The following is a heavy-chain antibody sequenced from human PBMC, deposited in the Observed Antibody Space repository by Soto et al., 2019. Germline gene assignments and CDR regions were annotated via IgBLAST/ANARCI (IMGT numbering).Heavy chain of an antibody. D-gene: IGHD5-12*01. Sequence: EVQVVESGGGLIQPGGSLRLSCAASGFTVSSTYMSWVRQAPGKGLEWISIIYSGGSTFYADSVKGRFTSSRDNSKNTLYLQMNSLRAEDTAVYYCARGVPITPGTFDYRGQGTLVTVSS. CDR3: ARGVPITPGTFDY. CDR1: GFTVSSTY. CDR2: IYSGGST. V-gene: IGHV3-53*01. J-gene: IGHJ4*02.